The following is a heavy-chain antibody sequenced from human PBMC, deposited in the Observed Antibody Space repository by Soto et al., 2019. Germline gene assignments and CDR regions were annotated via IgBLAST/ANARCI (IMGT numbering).Heavy chain of an antibody. Sequence: PGGSLRLSCAASGFTFDNYAMNWVRQAPGKGLEWVAHISGSGGATKYANSVKGRFSISKDNSKNSLYLQMNSLRAEDTAVYYCARGTDYYGSESYYFDYGGQGTLVTVS. D-gene: IGHD3-10*01. V-gene: IGHV3-48*03. CDR2: ISGSGGAT. CDR1: GFTFDNYA. J-gene: IGHJ4*02. CDR3: ARGTDYYGSESYYFDY.